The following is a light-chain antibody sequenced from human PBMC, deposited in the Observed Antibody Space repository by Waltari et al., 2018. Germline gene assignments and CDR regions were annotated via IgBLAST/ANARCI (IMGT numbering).Light chain of an antibody. V-gene: IGLV3-27*01. J-gene: IGLJ3*02. CDR2: RDN. CDR1: VLAKKY. CDR3: YSVSANSWV. Sequence: SYELTQPSSVSLSPGQTANITCSGNVLAKKYGRWLQQKPGQAPMLLIYRDNARPSGIPERFSGSSSGTTVTLTISGAPVEDEADYYCYSVSANSWVFGGGTRLTVL.